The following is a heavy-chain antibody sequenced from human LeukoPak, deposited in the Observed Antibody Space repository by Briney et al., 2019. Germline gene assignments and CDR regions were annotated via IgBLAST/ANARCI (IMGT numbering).Heavy chain of an antibody. J-gene: IGHJ4*02. V-gene: IGHV3-13*01. CDR1: GFTFSSYD. CDR3: ARASMVRGVIAHFDY. CDR2: IGTAGDT. Sequence: PGGSLRLSCAASGFTFSSYDMHWVRQATGKGLEWVSAIGTAGDTYYPGSVKGRFTISRENAKNSLYLQMNSPRAGDTAVYYCARASMVRGVIAHFDYWGQGTPVTVSS. D-gene: IGHD3-10*01.